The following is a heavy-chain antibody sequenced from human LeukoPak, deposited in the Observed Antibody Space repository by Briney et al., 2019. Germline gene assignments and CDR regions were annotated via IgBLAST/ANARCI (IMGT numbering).Heavy chain of an antibody. V-gene: IGHV3-21*06. CDR2: VSNSGDYI. Sequence: GGSLRLSCAASGFSFSSYRMNWVRQAPGKGLEWVSSVSNSGDYIHYADSVKGRFTISRDNSKNSLYLQMNSLRAEDTAVYYCARFSTVTTSFDYWGQGTLVTVSS. CDR3: ARFSTVTTSFDY. CDR1: GFSFSSYR. J-gene: IGHJ4*02. D-gene: IGHD4-17*01.